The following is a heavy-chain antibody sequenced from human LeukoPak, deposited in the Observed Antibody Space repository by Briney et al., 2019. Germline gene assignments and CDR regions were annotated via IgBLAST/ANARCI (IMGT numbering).Heavy chain of an antibody. V-gene: IGHV4-61*01. Sequence: SEILSLTCTVSGGSVNSGSYYWSWIRQPPGKGLEWIGYIYYSGGTNYNPSLKSRVTISIDTSKNQFSLKLTSVTAADTAVYYCAGVVGDGYSEYWGQGTLVTVSS. D-gene: IGHD5-24*01. CDR3: AGVVGDGYSEY. CDR2: IYYSGGT. CDR1: GGSVNSGSYY. J-gene: IGHJ4*02.